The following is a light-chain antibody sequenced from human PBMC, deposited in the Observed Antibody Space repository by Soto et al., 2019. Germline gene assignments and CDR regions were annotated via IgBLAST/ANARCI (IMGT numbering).Light chain of an antibody. CDR3: CSYAGSSTWV. J-gene: IGLJ3*02. CDR1: SSDVGSYNF. Sequence: QSALTQPASVSGSPGQSITISCSGTSSDVGSYNFVSWYQQHPGKAPKLMIYGVSKRPSGISNRFSGSKSGNTASLTISGLQAEDEADYYRCSYAGSSTWVFGGGTKLTVL. CDR2: GVS. V-gene: IGLV2-23*02.